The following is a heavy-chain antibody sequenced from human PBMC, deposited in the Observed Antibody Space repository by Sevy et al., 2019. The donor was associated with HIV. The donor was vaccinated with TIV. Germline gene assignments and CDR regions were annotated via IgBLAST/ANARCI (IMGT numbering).Heavy chain of an antibody. CDR2: ISYDGRGK. CDR1: GFTFSSYD. J-gene: IGHJ6*03. V-gene: IGHV3-30*03. Sequence: GGSLRLSCAASGFTFSSYDMHWVRQAPGKGLEWVAVISYDGRGKHYADSGKGRFTISRDNAKNTLYLQMNSLRVEDSAVFYCAAVALTFGGDPYENHHFMDVWGRGTRVTVSS. D-gene: IGHD3-16*01. CDR3: AAVALTFGGDPYENHHFMDV.